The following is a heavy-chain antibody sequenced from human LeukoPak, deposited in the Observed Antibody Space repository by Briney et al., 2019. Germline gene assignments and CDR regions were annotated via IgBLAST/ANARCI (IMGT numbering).Heavy chain of an antibody. V-gene: IGHV3-23*01. CDR3: AKAIATTGKPVFDY. Sequence: GGSLRLSCAASGFTFSSYAMSWVRQAPGKGLEWVSAISGNAAGTYYADSVKGRFTISRDNSKNTLYLQMSSLRAEDTAVYYCAKAIATTGKPVFDYWGQGTLVTVFS. CDR2: ISGNAAGT. J-gene: IGHJ4*02. CDR1: GFTFSSYA. D-gene: IGHD6-13*01.